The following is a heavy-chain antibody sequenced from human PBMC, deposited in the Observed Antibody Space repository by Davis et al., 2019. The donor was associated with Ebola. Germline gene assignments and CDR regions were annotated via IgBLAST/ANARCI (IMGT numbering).Heavy chain of an antibody. CDR2: ISSSGSTI. CDR1: GFTFSDYY. V-gene: IGHV3-11*01. Sequence: GGSLRLSCAASGFTFSDYYMSWIRQAPGKGLEWVSYISSSGSTIYYADSVKGRFTISRDNAKNSLYLQMNSLRAEDTAVYYCARGGARVTIFGVVATGYYYYGMDVWGQGTTVTVSS. D-gene: IGHD3-3*01. J-gene: IGHJ6*02. CDR3: ARGGARVTIFGVVATGYYYYGMDV.